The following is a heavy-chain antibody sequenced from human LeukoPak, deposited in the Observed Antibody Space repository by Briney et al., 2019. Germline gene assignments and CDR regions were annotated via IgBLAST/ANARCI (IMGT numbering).Heavy chain of an antibody. V-gene: IGHV1-3*01. CDR2: INAGNGNT. CDR1: GYTFTSYA. Sequence: ASVKVSCKASGYTFTSYAMHWVRQAPGQRLEWMGWINAGNGNTKYSQKFQGRVTITRDTSASTAYMELSSLRSEDTAVYYCAREIRDKWELLRSPRSAYYFDYWGQGTLVTVSS. CDR3: AREIRDKWELLRSPRSAYYFDY. D-gene: IGHD1-26*01. J-gene: IGHJ4*02.